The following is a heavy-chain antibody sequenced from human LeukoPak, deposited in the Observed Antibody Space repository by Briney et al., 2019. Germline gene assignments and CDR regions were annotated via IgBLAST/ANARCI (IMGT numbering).Heavy chain of an antibody. Sequence: GGSLRLSCAASGFTFSKYWMTWVRQAPGKGLEWVANIKQDGSEKNSVDSVKGRFTISRDNSKNTLYLQMNSLRAEDTAVYYCAKRGCDTNGCPYYFDYWGQGTLVTVSS. V-gene: IGHV3-7*05. J-gene: IGHJ4*02. CDR2: IKQDGSEK. CDR1: GFTFSKYW. CDR3: AKRGCDTNGCPYYFDY. D-gene: IGHD2-8*01.